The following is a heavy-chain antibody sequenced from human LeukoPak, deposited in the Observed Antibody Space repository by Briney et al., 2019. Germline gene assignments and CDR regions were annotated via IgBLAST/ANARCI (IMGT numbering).Heavy chain of an antibody. J-gene: IGHJ6*03. Sequence: SETLSLTCTVSGGSISSSSSYWGWIRQPPGKGLEWIGHIFHSGRTSYNPSLMSRVTISVDTSKNQFSLKMNPVTAADTAVYYCARSGMVRGIPLYYYMDVWAKGPRSPSP. CDR2: IFHSGRT. CDR1: GGSISSSSSY. V-gene: IGHV4-39*01. D-gene: IGHD3-10*01. CDR3: ARSGMVRGIPLYYYMDV.